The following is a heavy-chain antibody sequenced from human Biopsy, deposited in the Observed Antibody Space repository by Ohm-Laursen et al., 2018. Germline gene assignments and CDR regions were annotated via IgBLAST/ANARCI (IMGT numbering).Heavy chain of an antibody. V-gene: IGHV4-61*03. CDR1: GYSIIPSGPEN. CDR2: IYSGGNT. Sequence: GTLSLTCTLSGYSIIPSGPENWSWIRQPPGQGLQYIGFIYSGGNTNYNPPLKSRVTISVDTSMNHLSLRLTSVTAADTAVYYCARHAPSYSGSYWRYFDLWGRGTLVTVSS. D-gene: IGHD1-26*01. CDR3: ARHAPSYSGSYWRYFDL. J-gene: IGHJ2*01.